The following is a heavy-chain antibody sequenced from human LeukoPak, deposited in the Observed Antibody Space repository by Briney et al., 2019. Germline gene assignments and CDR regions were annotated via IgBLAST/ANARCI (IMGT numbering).Heavy chain of an antibody. D-gene: IGHD6-19*01. CDR3: AGGAWAVAGHGSFFDY. Sequence: ASETLSLTCTVSGGSISSYYWSWIRQPPGKGLEWIGYIYYSGSTNYNPSLKSRVTISVDTSKNQFSLKLSSVPAADTAVFLCAGGAWAVAGHGSFFDYWGQGTLVTVSS. V-gene: IGHV4-59*01. CDR2: IYYSGST. J-gene: IGHJ4*02. CDR1: GGSISSYY.